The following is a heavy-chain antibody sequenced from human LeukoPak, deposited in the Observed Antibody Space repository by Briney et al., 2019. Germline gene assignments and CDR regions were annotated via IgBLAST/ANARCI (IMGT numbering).Heavy chain of an antibody. J-gene: IGHJ4*02. D-gene: IGHD5-24*01. V-gene: IGHV6-1*01. CDR3: WIHATGGLDY. CDR1: GDSVSSDNVA. CDR2: TYYRSQWLQ. Sequence: SQTLSLTCDISGDSVSSDNVAWNWVRQSPSRGLEWLGRTYYRSQWLQQYGVSVKGRVTINPDTSKNQISLQLKSVTPDETANCARWIHATGGLDYWGQGTLVTVSS.